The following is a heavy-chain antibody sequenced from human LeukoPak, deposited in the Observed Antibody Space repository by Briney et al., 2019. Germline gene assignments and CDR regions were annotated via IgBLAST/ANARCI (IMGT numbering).Heavy chain of an antibody. V-gene: IGHV3-7*01. Sequence: GGSLRLSCAASGFTFSTSWMSWVRQVPGKGLEWVANIKKDGSETYYVDSVKGRFTISRDNAKNTLYLQMNSLRAEDTAVYYCLRDLNWSLDQWGQGTLVTVSS. J-gene: IGHJ4*02. CDR1: GFTFSTSW. D-gene: IGHD1-20*01. CDR3: LRDLNWSLDQ. CDR2: IKKDGSET.